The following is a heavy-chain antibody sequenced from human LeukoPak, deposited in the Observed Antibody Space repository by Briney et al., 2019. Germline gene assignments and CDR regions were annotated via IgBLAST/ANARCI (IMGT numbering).Heavy chain of an antibody. CDR2: IYYSGST. V-gene: IGHV4-59*12. Sequence: PSETLSLTCTVSGGSISSYYWSWIRQPPGKGLEWIGYIYYSGSTNYNPSLKSRVTISVDKSKNQFSLKLSSVTAADTAVYYCANLVGYSYGPLYYFDYWGQGTLVTVSS. J-gene: IGHJ4*02. D-gene: IGHD5-18*01. CDR1: GGSISSYY. CDR3: ANLVGYSYGPLYYFDY.